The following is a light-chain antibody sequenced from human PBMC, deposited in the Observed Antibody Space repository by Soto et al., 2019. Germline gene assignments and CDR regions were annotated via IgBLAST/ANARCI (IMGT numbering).Light chain of an antibody. CDR2: EVG. J-gene: IGLJ1*01. V-gene: IGLV2-8*01. Sequence: QSALTQPPSASGSLGQSVTISCTGTSSDVGAYNYVSWYQQHPGKAPKLMIYEVGQRPSGVPDRFSGSKSGNTASLTVSGLQAEDEADYYCSSYAGSKNFGVFGTGTKLTV. CDR1: SSDVGAYNY. CDR3: SSYAGSKNFGV.